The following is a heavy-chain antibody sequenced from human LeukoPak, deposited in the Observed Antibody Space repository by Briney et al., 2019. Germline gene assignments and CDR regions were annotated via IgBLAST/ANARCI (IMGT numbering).Heavy chain of an antibody. J-gene: IGHJ6*03. D-gene: IGHD5-18*01. CDR3: ARGGYSYGYAGVSPHYMAF. Sequence: GGSLRLSCEACGFTFDEYGMNWVRQSPGKGLEWVSGINWNGASTIYADTVQGRFTISRDNAKNSLFLQMSSLRAEDTALYFCARGGYSYGYAGVSPHYMAFWGKGTTVTVSS. CDR2: INWNGAST. V-gene: IGHV3-20*04. CDR1: GFTFDEYG.